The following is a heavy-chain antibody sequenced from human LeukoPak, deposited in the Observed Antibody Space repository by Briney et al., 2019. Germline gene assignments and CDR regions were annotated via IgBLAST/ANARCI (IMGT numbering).Heavy chain of an antibody. CDR2: ISSSGNT. J-gene: IGHJ4*02. CDR3: VKGRISEDGLDF. CDR1: GFTFSRSA. D-gene: IGHD6-13*01. Sequence: GGSLRLSCAASGFTFSRSAMTWVRQTPGMGLDWVSSISSSGNTYYADSVKGRFTISRDNSKNMLYLQMNSLRAEDTAVYYCVKGRISEDGLDFWGQGTLVTVSS. V-gene: IGHV3-23*01.